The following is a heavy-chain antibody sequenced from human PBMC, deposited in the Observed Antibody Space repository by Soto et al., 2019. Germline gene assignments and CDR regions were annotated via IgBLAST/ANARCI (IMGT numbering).Heavy chain of an antibody. CDR3: ARENLRRFDP. J-gene: IGHJ5*02. Sequence: SETLSLTCTVSGGSISSYYWSWIRQPPGKGLEWIGYIFYSGTTSYNPSLKSRVTISIDTSKKQFSLKVTSVAAADTAVYYCARENLRRFDPWGQGTLVTVSS. V-gene: IGHV4-59*01. CDR2: IFYSGTT. CDR1: GGSISSYY. D-gene: IGHD3-9*01.